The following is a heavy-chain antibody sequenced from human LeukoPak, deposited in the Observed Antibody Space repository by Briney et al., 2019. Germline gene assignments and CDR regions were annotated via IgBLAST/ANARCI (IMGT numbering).Heavy chain of an antibody. Sequence: SVKVSCKASGGTFGSYAISWVRQAPGQGLEWMGGINPIFGTANYAQKFQGRVTITADESTSTAYMELSSLRSEDTAVYYCARVRYYDFWSGYYNFDYWGQGTLVTVSS. D-gene: IGHD3-3*01. V-gene: IGHV1-69*01. CDR2: INPIFGTA. CDR1: GGTFGSYA. CDR3: ARVRYYDFWSGYYNFDY. J-gene: IGHJ4*02.